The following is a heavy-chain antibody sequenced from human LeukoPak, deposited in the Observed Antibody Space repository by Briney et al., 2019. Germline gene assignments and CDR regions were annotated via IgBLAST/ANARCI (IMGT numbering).Heavy chain of an antibody. CDR2: ISAYNGNT. D-gene: IGHD2-15*01. Sequence: ASVTVSCKASGYTFTSYGISWVRQAPGQGLEWMGWISAYNGNTNYAQKLQGRVTMTTDTSTSTAYMELRSLRSDDTAVYYCARAAIVVVVESALDIWGQGTMVTVSS. V-gene: IGHV1-18*01. J-gene: IGHJ3*02. CDR1: GYTFTSYG. CDR3: ARAAIVVVVESALDI.